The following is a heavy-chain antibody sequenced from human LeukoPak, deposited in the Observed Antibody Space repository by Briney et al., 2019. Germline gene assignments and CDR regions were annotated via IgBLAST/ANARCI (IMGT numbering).Heavy chain of an antibody. Sequence: GGSLRLSCAASGFNFNNYWMSWLRQAPGKGLEWVANIKDDGSEEYYVDSVKGRFTIVRDNAYNSLYLQMNSLRVEDTAVYYCAIDPNWGTHSWGQGVLVTVSS. J-gene: IGHJ4*02. CDR1: GFNFNNYW. V-gene: IGHV3-7*03. CDR3: AIDPNWGTHS. D-gene: IGHD7-27*01. CDR2: IKDDGSEE.